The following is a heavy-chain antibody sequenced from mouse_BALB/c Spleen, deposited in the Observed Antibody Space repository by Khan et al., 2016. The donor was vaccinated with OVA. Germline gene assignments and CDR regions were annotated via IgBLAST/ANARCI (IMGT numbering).Heavy chain of an antibody. Sequence: QIQLVQSGPELKKPGETVKISCKATGYTFTNYGMNWVKQAPGKGLKWMGWINTYTGEPTYADDFKGRFAFSLATSANTAYLQINNLKNEDTATSFCARSASYWFFDVWGAGTTVTVSS. D-gene: IGHD6-1*01. CDR1: GYTFTNYG. CDR3: ARSASYWFFDV. J-gene: IGHJ1*01. CDR2: INTYTGEP. V-gene: IGHV9-3-1*01.